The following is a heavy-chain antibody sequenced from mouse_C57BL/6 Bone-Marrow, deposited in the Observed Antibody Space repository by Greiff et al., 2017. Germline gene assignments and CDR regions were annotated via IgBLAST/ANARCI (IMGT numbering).Heavy chain of an antibody. CDR3: VRQGAYWYFDV. CDR1: GFSFNTYA. CDR2: IRSKSNNYAT. V-gene: IGHV10-1*01. Sequence: EVQLVESGGGLVQPKGSLKLSCAASGFSFNTYAMNWVRQAPGKGLEWVARIRSKSNNYATYYADSVKDRFTISRDASESMLYLQMNNLKTEDTAMYYCVRQGAYWYFDVWGTGTTVTVSS. J-gene: IGHJ1*03.